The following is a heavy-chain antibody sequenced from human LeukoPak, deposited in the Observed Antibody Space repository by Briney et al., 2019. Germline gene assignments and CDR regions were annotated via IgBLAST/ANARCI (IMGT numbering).Heavy chain of an antibody. J-gene: IGHJ4*02. D-gene: IGHD5-24*01. CDR3: TRRCKDAYTLYCFDY. V-gene: IGHV4-59*03. CDR1: GCSINSYY. CDR2: ICYSGGT. Sequence: PSETLSLTCTVSGCSINSYYWSSTRQPPGKGLEWVRHICYSGGTNYTHSLKSRVTLSVDTSKHQFPLKLCSVTAADTAVYYCTRRCKDAYTLYCFDYWGEGTLVTVSS.